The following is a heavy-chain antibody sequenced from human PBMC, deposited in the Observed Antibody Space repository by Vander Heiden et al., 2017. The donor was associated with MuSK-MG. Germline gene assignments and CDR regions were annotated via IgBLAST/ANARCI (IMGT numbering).Heavy chain of an antibody. CDR1: GFTFSSYP. CDR3: ASPSNDFWSGYYIGDWFDP. Sequence: EVQLLESGGGLVQPGGSLRLSCAASGFTFSSYPMRWVRQAPGKGLEWVSAISGSGGSTYYADSVKGRFTISRDNSKNTLYLQMNSLRAEDTAVYYCASPSNDFWSGYYIGDWFDPWGQGTLVTVSS. D-gene: IGHD3-3*01. J-gene: IGHJ5*02. V-gene: IGHV3-23*01. CDR2: ISGSGGST.